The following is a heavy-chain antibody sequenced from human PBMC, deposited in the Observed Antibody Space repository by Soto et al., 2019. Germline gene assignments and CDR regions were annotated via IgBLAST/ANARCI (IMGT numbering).Heavy chain of an antibody. CDR1: GFTFSSYS. Sequence: LRLSCAASGFTFSSYSMNWVRQAPGKGLEWVSSISSSSSYIYYADSVKGRFTISRDNAKNSLYLQMNSLRAEDTAVYYCTREEDSSSWYSGTLYYYYGMDVWGQGTTVTVSS. J-gene: IGHJ6*02. CDR3: TREEDSSSWYSGTLYYYYGMDV. CDR2: ISSSSSYI. V-gene: IGHV3-21*01. D-gene: IGHD6-13*01.